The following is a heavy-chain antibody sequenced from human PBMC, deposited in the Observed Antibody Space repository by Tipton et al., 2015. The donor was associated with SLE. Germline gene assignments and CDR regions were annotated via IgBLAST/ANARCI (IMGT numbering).Heavy chain of an antibody. CDR1: GGSISSYY. CDR2: IYYTGST. CDR3: ARVDSSGWHYYYYYMDV. J-gene: IGHJ6*03. D-gene: IGHD6-19*01. Sequence: TLSLTCTVSGGSISSYYWSWIRQPPGKGLEWIGYIYYTGSTYYNPSLKSRVTISVDTSKNQFSLKLSSVTAADTAVYYCARVDSSGWHYYYYYMDVWGKGTTVTVSS. V-gene: IGHV4-59*01.